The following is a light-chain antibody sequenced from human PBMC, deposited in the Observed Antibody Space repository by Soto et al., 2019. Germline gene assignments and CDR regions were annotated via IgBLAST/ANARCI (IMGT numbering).Light chain of an antibody. V-gene: IGKV1-39*01. CDR3: QQSHSSLT. CDR1: QSISNY. CDR2: AAS. Sequence: DIQMTQSPSSLSASVGDRVTITCRASQSISNYLNWYQQKPGKAPKLLIYAASSLQSGVPSRFSGSGSGTDFTLTINRLQPEDLATSYCQQSHSSLTFGGGTKVEIK. J-gene: IGKJ4*01.